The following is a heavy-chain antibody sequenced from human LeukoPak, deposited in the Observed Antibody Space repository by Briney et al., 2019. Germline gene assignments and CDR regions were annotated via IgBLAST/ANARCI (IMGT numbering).Heavy chain of an antibody. V-gene: IGHV4-59*06. CDR1: GGSISSYY. Sequence: SETLSLTCTVSGGSISSYYWSWIRQPPGKGLEWIGHIYYSGSTYYNPSLKSRVTISVDTSKNQFSLNLSSVTAADTAVYYCARSRPEYGAFDSWGQGTLVTVSS. CDR3: ARSRPEYGAFDS. J-gene: IGHJ4*02. D-gene: IGHD2/OR15-2a*01. CDR2: IYYSGST.